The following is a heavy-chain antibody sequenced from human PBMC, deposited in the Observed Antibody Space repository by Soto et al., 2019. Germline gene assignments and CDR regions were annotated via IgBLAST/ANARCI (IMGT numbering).Heavy chain of an antibody. J-gene: IGHJ4*02. CDR1: GFTFSSYS. CDR2: ISSSSSDI. CDR3: ASGLGRSSGWYIRY. D-gene: IGHD6-19*01. V-gene: IGHV3-21*01. Sequence: EVQLVESGGGLVKPGGSLRLSCAASGFTFSSYSMNWVRQAPGKGLEWVSSISSSSSDIYYADSVKGRFTITRDNAKNLLYLQMNSLRAEDTAVYYCASGLGRSSGWYIRYWGQGPLVTVSS.